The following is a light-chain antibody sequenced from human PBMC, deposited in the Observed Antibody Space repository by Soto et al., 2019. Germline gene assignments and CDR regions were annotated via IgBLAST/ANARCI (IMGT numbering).Light chain of an antibody. CDR1: QSVSSN. V-gene: IGKV3-15*01. CDR3: QQYHTWPIT. Sequence: IVMPQSPATLSVSAGERSTLSCMASQSVSSNLAWYQQKPGQAPRLLIYGASTGATGIPARFSGSGSGTEFTLTISSLQSEDCAIYYCQQYHTWPITFGGGTKVDIK. J-gene: IGKJ4*01. CDR2: GAS.